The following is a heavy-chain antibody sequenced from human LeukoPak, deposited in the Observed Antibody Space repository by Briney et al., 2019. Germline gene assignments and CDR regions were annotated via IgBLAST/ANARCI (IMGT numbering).Heavy chain of an antibody. J-gene: IGHJ1*01. Sequence: GGSLRLSCEASEFTFISYWMTWVRQAPGKGWDGVPTIKQDGSEKYYVDSVKGRFTISRDNAKNSLYLQMNSLRAEDTAVYYCAREDGDYAMVRFQHWGQGTLVTVSS. V-gene: IGHV3-7*03. CDR3: AREDGDYAMVRFQH. D-gene: IGHD4-17*01. CDR2: IKQDGSEK. CDR1: EFTFISYW.